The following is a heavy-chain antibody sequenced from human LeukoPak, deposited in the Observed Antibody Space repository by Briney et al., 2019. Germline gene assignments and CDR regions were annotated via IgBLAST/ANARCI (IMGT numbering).Heavy chain of an antibody. CDR1: GGSICSYY. J-gene: IGHJ4*02. Sequence: PSETLSLTCTVSGGSICSYYWSWIRQPPGKGLEYIGYIYYSGSTNYNPSLKSRVTISVDTSKNQFSRKLSSVTAADTAVYYCARRTYFYDSSGYYFDYWGQGTLVTVSS. CDR3: ARRTYFYDSSGYYFDY. V-gene: IGHV4-59*01. CDR2: IYYSGST. D-gene: IGHD3-22*01.